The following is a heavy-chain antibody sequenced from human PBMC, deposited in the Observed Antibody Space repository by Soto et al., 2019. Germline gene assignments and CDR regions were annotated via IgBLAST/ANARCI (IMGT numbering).Heavy chain of an antibody. D-gene: IGHD3-3*01. CDR2: ISGSGGST. CDR1: GFTFSRYS. CDR3: ANDLYSDFWSDYWCCTL. V-gene: IGHV3-23*01. J-gene: IGHJ2*01. Sequence: EVQLLESGGGLVQPGGSLRLSCAASGFTFSRYSMCWLRQAPGTGLEWVSAISGSGGSTYYADSVKRRFPISGDNAKNTRNLQRNCRRAEDTAVYYCANDLYSDFWSDYWCCTLCGRGTLVMVAS.